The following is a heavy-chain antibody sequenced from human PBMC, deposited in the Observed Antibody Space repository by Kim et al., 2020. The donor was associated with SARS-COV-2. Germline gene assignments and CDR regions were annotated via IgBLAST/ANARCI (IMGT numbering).Heavy chain of an antibody. Sequence: GGSLRLSCAVSGFSVTNYWMHWVRQVPGKGLVWVSRINHDGTGTSYADSVRGRFTISRDTAKNMVSLQMNSLRAEDTAASYCGTVFDFWGQGTLVTVSS. CDR3: GTVFDF. J-gene: IGHJ4*02. V-gene: IGHV3-74*01. CDR2: INHDGTGT. CDR1: GFSVTNYW. D-gene: IGHD2-8*02.